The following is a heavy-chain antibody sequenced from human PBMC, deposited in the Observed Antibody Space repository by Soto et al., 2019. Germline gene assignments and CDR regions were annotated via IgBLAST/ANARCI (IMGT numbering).Heavy chain of an antibody. D-gene: IGHD6-13*01. J-gene: IGHJ5*02. V-gene: IGHV4-4*07. CDR2: IYTSGST. Sequence: SEPMSLPCSVSGGSISSYYWSWIRQPAGLGLELIARIYTSGSTNYIPSLKSRVTMSVDTSKNQFSLKLSSVTAADTAVYFFARCGVYSSSCYDNWFDPWCQGTPVSVS. CDR3: ARCGVYSSSCYDNWFDP. CDR1: GGSISSYY.